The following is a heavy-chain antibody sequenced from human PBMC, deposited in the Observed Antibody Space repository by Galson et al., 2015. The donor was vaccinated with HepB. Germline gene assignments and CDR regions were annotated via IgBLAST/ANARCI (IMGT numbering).Heavy chain of an antibody. CDR3: AKGGWSSAGFDP. J-gene: IGHJ5*02. CDR1: GFTFSSYA. Sequence: SLRLSCAASGFTFSSYAMSWVRQAPGKGLEWVAGITGSATITYYPDSVKGRFSISRDNSKNTLYLQMNSLRAEDTAVYYCAKGGWSSAGFDPWGQGTLVTVSS. D-gene: IGHD3-22*01. CDR2: ITGSATIT. V-gene: IGHV3-23*01.